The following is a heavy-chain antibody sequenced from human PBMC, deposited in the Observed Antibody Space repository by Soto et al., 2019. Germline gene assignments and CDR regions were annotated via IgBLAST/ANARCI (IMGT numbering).Heavy chain of an antibody. CDR3: AGCLSVSRRLSLGY. Sequence: SVKVSCKASGYAFSDYILHWVRQAPGQGLEWMGWIDADTGNTKSTQKFQGRVTISRDKSANTAYLELSSLRSDDTAVYFCAGCLSVSRRLSLGYSGQGIVVTVSS. V-gene: IGHV1-3*01. CDR1: GYAFSDYI. CDR2: IDADTGNT. J-gene: IGHJ4*02. D-gene: IGHD3-16*01.